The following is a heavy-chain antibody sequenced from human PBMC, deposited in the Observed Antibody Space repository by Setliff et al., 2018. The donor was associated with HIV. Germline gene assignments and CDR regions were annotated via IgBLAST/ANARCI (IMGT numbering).Heavy chain of an antibody. CDR3: SRGIAVAGHDFANTPGDI. Sequence: ESLKISCKGSGKSLSNYWINWVRQMPGKGLEWMGRIDPSDSYINYGPSFQGHVTISADKSINTAFLQWSSLKASDSAMYYCSRGIAVAGHDFANTPGDIWGQGTMVTVSS. CDR1: GKSLSNYW. CDR2: IDPSDSYI. V-gene: IGHV5-10-1*01. J-gene: IGHJ3*02. D-gene: IGHD6-19*01.